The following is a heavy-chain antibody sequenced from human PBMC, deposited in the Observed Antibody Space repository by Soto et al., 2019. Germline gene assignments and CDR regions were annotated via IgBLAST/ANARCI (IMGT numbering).Heavy chain of an antibody. CDR3: GRRVAAYGYFDF. Sequence: PGESLKISCKGSGYIFATDWIAWVRQMPGKGLEGMGIIFPGDSDTRYSPSFQGQVTISADKSITTAYLQWSSLKASDTALHYCGRRVAAYGYFDFWGQGAMVTVSS. V-gene: IGHV5-51*01. D-gene: IGHD2-15*01. CDR1: GYIFATDW. J-gene: IGHJ4*02. CDR2: IFPGDSDT.